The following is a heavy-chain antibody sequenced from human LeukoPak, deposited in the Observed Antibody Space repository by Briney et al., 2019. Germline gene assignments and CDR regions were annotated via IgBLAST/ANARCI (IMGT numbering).Heavy chain of an antibody. J-gene: IGHJ6*04. CDR1: GYTFTGYY. CDR2: INPNSGGT. CDR3: AVQTSRAYDGMDV. Sequence: ASVKVSCKASGYTFTGYYMHWVRQAPGQGLEWMGWINPNSGGTNYAQKFQGWVTMTRDTSISTAYMELSRLRSDDTAVYYCAVQTSRAYDGMDVWGKGTTVTVSS. V-gene: IGHV1-2*04.